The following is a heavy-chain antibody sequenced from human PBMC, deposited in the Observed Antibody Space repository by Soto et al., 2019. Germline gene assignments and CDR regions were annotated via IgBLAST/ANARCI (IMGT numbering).Heavy chain of an antibody. CDR1: GFTFSSYA. CDR2: ISGSGGST. J-gene: IGHJ4*02. CDR3: AKDHVLRFLEWLSSKYDXLTGGPFDY. V-gene: IGHV3-23*01. D-gene: IGHD3-3*01. Sequence: GGSLRLSCAASGFTFSSYAMSWVRQAPGKGLEWVSAISGSGGSTYYADSVKGRFTISRDNSKNTLYLQMNSLRAEDTAVYYCAKDHVLRFLEWLSSKYDXLTGGPFDYWGQGTLVTVSS.